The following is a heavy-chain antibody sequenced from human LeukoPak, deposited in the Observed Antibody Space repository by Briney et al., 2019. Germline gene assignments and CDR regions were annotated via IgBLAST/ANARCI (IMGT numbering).Heavy chain of an antibody. V-gene: IGHV3-33*06. CDR2: IWHDGSNK. J-gene: IGHJ4*02. Sequence: GGSLRLSCAASGFTFSNYGMHWVRQAPGKGLEWVAVIWHDGSNKYYADSVKGRFTISRDNSKNTSYLQMNSLRAEDTAVYYCVNNFDYWGQGALVAVSS. CDR3: VNNFDY. CDR1: GFTFSNYG.